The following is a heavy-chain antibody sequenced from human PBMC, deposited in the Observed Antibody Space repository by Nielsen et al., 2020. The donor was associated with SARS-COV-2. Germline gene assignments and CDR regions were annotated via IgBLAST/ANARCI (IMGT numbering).Heavy chain of an antibody. D-gene: IGHD6-6*01. CDR2: ISYDGSNK. J-gene: IGHJ6*02. CDR1: GFTFSSYG. V-gene: IGHV3-30*18. CDR3: AKDTARYYYYGMDV. Sequence: GESLKISCAASGFTFSSYGMHWVRQAPGKGLEWVAVISYDGSNKYYADSVKGRFTISRDNSKNTLYLQMNSLRAEDTAVNYCAKDTARYYYYGMDVWGQGTTVTVSS.